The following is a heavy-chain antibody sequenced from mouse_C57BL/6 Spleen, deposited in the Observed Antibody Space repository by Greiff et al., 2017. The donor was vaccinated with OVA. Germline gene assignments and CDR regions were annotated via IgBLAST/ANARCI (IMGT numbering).Heavy chain of an antibody. V-gene: IGHV5-6*01. CDR1: GFTFSSYG. CDR3: ARQIYYDYDGYAMDY. CDR2: ISSGGSYT. J-gene: IGHJ4*01. Sequence: EVQRVESGGDLVKPGGSLKLSCAASGFTFSSYGMAWVRQTPDKRLEWVATISSGGSYTYYPDSVKGRFTISRDNAKNTLYLQMSSLKSEDTAMYYCARQIYYDYDGYAMDYWGQGTSVTVSS. D-gene: IGHD2-4*01.